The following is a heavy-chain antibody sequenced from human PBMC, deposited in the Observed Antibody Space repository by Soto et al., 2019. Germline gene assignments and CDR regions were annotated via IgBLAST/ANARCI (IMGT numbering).Heavy chain of an antibody. CDR3: ARTCRSGGSCYLEY. CDR1: GYNFFSFG. CDR2: VSVPSGDT. Sequence: VASVKVSCKASGYNFFSFGISWVRQAPGQGLEWVGWVSVPSGDTSSAQSFQGRVTVTTDTSTSTAYLEVGSLRSDDTAVYYCARTCRSGGSCYLEYWGEGTLVTVSS. V-gene: IGHV1-18*01. J-gene: IGHJ4*02. D-gene: IGHD2-15*01.